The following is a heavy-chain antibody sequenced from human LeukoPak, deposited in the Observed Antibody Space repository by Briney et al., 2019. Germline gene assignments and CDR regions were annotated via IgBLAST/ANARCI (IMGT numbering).Heavy chain of an antibody. Sequence: GGSLRLSCAASGFTFSDYSMNWVRQAPGKGLEDLSYINSDGKTTWYADSVKGRFTISRDNAQNSLYLQVNSLRAEDTAIYYCVRDRGTYRPIDYWGQGTLVTVSS. CDR1: GFTFSDYS. D-gene: IGHD1-26*01. V-gene: IGHV3-48*04. CDR2: INSDGKTT. CDR3: VRDRGTYRPIDY. J-gene: IGHJ4*02.